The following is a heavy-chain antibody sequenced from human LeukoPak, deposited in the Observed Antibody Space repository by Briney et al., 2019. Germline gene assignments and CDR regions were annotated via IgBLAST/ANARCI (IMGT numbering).Heavy chain of an antibody. Sequence: GASVKVSCKAAGYTFTGYYMHWVRQAPGQGLEWMGWINPNSGGTNYAQKFQGRVTMTRDTSISTAYMELSRLRSDDSAVYYCARVRSGSGSYYNVIYYYYYMDVWGKGTTVTVSS. D-gene: IGHD3-10*01. CDR1: GYTFTGYY. V-gene: IGHV1-2*02. CDR3: ARVRSGSGSYYNVIYYYYYMDV. J-gene: IGHJ6*03. CDR2: INPNSGGT.